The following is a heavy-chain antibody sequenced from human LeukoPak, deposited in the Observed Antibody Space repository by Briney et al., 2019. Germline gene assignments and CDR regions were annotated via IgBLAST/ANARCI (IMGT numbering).Heavy chain of an antibody. D-gene: IGHD3-9*01. Sequence: SVKVSFKASGYTFTSYGISWVRQAPGQGLEWMGWISAYNGNTNYAQKLQGRVTMTTDTSTSTAYMELRSLRSDDTAVYYCARSGSARANYDTDYFDYWGQGTLVTVSS. CDR2: ISAYNGNT. J-gene: IGHJ4*02. CDR1: GYTFTSYG. V-gene: IGHV1-18*01. CDR3: ARSGSARANYDTDYFDY.